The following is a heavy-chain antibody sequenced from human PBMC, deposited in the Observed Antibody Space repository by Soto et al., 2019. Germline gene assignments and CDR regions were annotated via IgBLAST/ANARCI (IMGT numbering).Heavy chain of an antibody. CDR1: GGSFGGYY. D-gene: IGHD2-8*01. V-gene: IGHV4-34*01. CDR2: ISQSGAT. J-gene: IGHJ5*02. CDR3: ARGIWNIEEMIYGFYFDP. Sequence: SETLSLTCAVYGGSFGGYYWSWIRQPPGKVLEWLGYISQSGATYYNPSLERRVTISMDRSKNAFSLNLSSVTADDTAVYYCARGIWNIEEMIYGFYFDPWGPGTLVTVSS.